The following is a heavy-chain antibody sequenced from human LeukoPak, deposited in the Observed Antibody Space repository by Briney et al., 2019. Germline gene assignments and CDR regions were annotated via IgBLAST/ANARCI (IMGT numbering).Heavy chain of an antibody. V-gene: IGHV1-8*03. CDR2: MNPNSGNT. CDR3: AREGCTNGVCYPYYYYYMDV. CDR1: GYTFTSYD. D-gene: IGHD2-8*01. J-gene: IGHJ6*03. Sequence: ASVKVSCKASGYTFTSYDINWVRQATGQGLEWMGWMNPNSGNTGYAQKFQGRVTITRNTSISTAYMELSSVRSEDTAVYYCAREGCTNGVCYPYYYYYMDVWGKGTTVTVSS.